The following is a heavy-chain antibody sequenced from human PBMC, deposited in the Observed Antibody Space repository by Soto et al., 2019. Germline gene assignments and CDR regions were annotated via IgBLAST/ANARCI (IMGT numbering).Heavy chain of an antibody. CDR2: IYHAGSV. CDR1: GYSIGSGYY. CDR3: ARTFDYYGMDV. V-gene: IGHV4-38-2*01. Sequence: SETLSLTCAVSGYSIGSGYYWAWIRQSPGKGLEWIGSIYHAGSVYYNPSLNGRVALSMDTSKNHFSLKLTSVTAADTAVYYCARTFDYYGMDVWGQGTTVTVSS. J-gene: IGHJ6*02.